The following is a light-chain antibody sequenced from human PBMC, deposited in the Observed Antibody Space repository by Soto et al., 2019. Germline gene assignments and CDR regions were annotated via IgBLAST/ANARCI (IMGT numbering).Light chain of an antibody. CDR1: SSDVGSHNF. CDR2: EVS. CDR3: YSYVGSIS. J-gene: IGLJ2*01. Sequence: QSALTQPASVSGSPGQSITISCTGTSSDVGSHNFVSWYQQHPDKAPELMIFEVSKRPSGVSNRCSGSKSGNTASLTISGLQAEDEADYYCYSYVGSISFGGGTKLTVL. V-gene: IGLV2-23*02.